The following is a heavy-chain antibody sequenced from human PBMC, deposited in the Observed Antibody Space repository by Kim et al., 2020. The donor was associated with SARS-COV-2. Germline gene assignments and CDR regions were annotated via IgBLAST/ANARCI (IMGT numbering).Heavy chain of an antibody. V-gene: IGHV3-48*02. Sequence: GGSLRLSCTSSEFSLTGYHMAWVRQGPGKGLEWISFISRSTTTISYADSVEGRFTISRDGAMNLLHLQMESLTDEDTAVYSCVRLPVTATNWFETWGQG. D-gene: IGHD2-15*01. J-gene: IGHJ5*02. CDR1: EFSLTGYH. CDR3: VRLPVTATNWFET. CDR2: ISRSTTTI.